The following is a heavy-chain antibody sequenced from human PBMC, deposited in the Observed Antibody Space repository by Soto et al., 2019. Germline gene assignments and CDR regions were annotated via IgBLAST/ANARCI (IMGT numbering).Heavy chain of an antibody. D-gene: IGHD3-22*01. Sequence: PSETLSLTCAVYGGSFSGYYWSWIRQPPGKGLEWIGEINHSGSTNYNPSLKSRVTISVDTSKNQFSLKLSSVTAADTAVYYCARGRRTDYYYDRPPLQHWGQGTLVTVSS. J-gene: IGHJ1*01. CDR3: ARGRRTDYYYDRPPLQH. CDR1: GGSFSGYY. V-gene: IGHV4-34*01. CDR2: INHSGST.